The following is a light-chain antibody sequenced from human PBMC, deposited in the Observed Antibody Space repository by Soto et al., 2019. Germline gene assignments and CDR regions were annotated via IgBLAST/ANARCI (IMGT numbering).Light chain of an antibody. Sequence: QSALTQPASVSGSPGQSITISCTGTSSDVGGYNYVSWYQQHPGKAPKLMIYEVSNRPSGVSNRFSGSNSGNTASLTISGLQAEDEADYYCISYTRSSTLVFGGGTKLTVL. V-gene: IGLV2-14*01. CDR2: EVS. CDR1: SSDVGGYNY. J-gene: IGLJ2*01. CDR3: ISYTRSSTLV.